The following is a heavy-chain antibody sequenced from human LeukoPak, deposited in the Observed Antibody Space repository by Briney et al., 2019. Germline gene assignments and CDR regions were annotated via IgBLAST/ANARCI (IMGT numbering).Heavy chain of an antibody. D-gene: IGHD2-15*01. Sequence: GTSLRLSCAAHGFTFSIFGMHWVRQAPGKGLEWVAFISYAESNKFYADSVKGRFTISRDNSKNTLSLHVNSLRTEDTAVYYCAKASGEAYYYEMDVWGQGTTVTVSS. CDR2: ISYAESNK. CDR3: AKASGEAYYYEMDV. CDR1: GFTFSIFG. J-gene: IGHJ6*02. V-gene: IGHV3-30*18.